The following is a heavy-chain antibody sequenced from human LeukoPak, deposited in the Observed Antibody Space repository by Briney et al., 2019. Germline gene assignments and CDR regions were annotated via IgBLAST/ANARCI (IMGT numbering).Heavy chain of an antibody. D-gene: IGHD3-10*01. CDR1: GGSISSYY. J-gene: IGHJ4*02. V-gene: IGHV4-4*07. CDR2: IYTSGST. CDR3: ARVMNYGSGSYYPDY. Sequence: SETLSLTCTVPGGSISSYYWSWIRQPAGKGLEWIGRIYTSGSTNYNPSLKSRVTMSVDTSKNQFSLKLSSVTAADTAVYYCARVMNYGSGSYYPDYWGQGTLVTVSS.